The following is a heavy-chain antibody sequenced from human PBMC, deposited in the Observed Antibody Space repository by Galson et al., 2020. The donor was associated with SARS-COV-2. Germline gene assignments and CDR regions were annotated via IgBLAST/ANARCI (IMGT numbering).Heavy chain of an antibody. CDR3: ATAHSSSANYIDP. V-gene: IGHV3-74*01. CDR2: LNPDGSVT. CDR1: GFTFSASW. D-gene: IGHD6-13*01. J-gene: IGHJ5*02. Sequence: GESLKISCAASGFTFSASWMHWVRQAPGKGLVYVSRLNPDGSVTAYADSVKGRFTISRDNAKNTLYLQMNSLRVEDTAVYYCATAHSSSANYIDPWGPGTLVTVSS.